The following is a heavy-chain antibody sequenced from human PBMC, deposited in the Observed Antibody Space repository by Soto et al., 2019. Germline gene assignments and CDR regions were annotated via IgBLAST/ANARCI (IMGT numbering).Heavy chain of an antibody. CDR1: GFTVSNHL. V-gene: IGHV3-23*01. CDR3: VREGRLGVEGFDV. Sequence: EVQLLESGGGLVQPGGSLTLSCAASGFTVSNHLIHWVRQAPGEGLEWVSGFAGNFVTLLYADSVKGRFTISRDNSKNTSDLQMNSLRAEDTAIYFCVREGRLGVEGFDVWGQGRLVTVSS. J-gene: IGHJ4*02. D-gene: IGHD1-26*01. CDR2: FAGNFVTL.